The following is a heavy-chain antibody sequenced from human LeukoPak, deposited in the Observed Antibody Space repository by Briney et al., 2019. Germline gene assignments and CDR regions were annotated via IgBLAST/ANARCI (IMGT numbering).Heavy chain of an antibody. CDR3: ARHVNRWEPFDY. CDR2: INHSGST. Sequence: SETLSLTCAVYGGSFSGYYWSWIRQPPGKGLEWIGEINHSGSTNYNPSLKSRVTISVDTSKNQFSLKLSSVTAADTAVYYCARHVNRWEPFDYWGQGTLVTVSS. V-gene: IGHV4-34*01. CDR1: GGSFSGYY. D-gene: IGHD1-26*01. J-gene: IGHJ4*02.